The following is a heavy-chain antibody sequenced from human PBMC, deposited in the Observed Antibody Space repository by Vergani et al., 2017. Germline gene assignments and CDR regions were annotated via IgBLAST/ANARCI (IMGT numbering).Heavy chain of an antibody. CDR2: IQFDGSNK. J-gene: IGHJ4*02. D-gene: IGHD3-16*01. CDR3: AKHFRGWGIDY. CDR1: GFTLSNYD. Sequence: QVQLVESGGGVVQRGGSLRLSCAPSGFTLSNYDMQWIRQGPGKGLEFVAFIQFDGSNKYYADSVKGRFTLSRDFSKNTLYLQMNSLRTDDTATYYCAKHFRGWGIDYWGQGTQVIVSS. V-gene: IGHV3-30*02.